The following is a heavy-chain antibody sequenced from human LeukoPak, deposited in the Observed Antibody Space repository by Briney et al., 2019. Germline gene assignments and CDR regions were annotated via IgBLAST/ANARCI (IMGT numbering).Heavy chain of an antibody. J-gene: IGHJ4*02. CDR2: INPNSGGT. CDR3: ARDIPSTNWNYVLRYFDY. Sequence: ASVKVSCKASGYTFTGYYMHWVRQAPGQGLEWMGRINPNSGGTNYAQKFQGRVTMTRDTSISTAYMELSRLRSDDTAVYYCARDIPSTNWNYVLRYFDYWGQGTLVTVSS. CDR1: GYTFTGYY. V-gene: IGHV1-2*06. D-gene: IGHD1-7*01.